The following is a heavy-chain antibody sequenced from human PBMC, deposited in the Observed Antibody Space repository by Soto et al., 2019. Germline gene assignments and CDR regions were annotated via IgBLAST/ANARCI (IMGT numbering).Heavy chain of an antibody. V-gene: IGHV2-26*01. CDR3: ARGVKASGITGTTSGMDV. D-gene: IGHD1-20*01. CDR1: GFSLSNARMG. Sequence: SGPTLVNPTETLTLTCTVSGFSLSNARMGVSWIRQPPGKALEWLAHIFSNDEKSYSTSLKSRLTISKDTSKSQVVLTMTNMDPVDTATYYCARGVKASGITGTTSGMDVWGQGTTVTAP. J-gene: IGHJ6*02. CDR2: IFSNDEK.